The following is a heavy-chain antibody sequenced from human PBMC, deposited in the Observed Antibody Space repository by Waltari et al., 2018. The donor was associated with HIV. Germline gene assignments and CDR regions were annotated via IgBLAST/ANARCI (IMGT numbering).Heavy chain of an antibody. CDR2: IYSGGST. CDR3: ARDVGDTMTVRSWYFDL. V-gene: IGHV3-66*01. CDR1: GFTVSSNY. D-gene: IGHD3-22*01. Sequence: EVQLVESGGGLVQPGGSLRLSCAASGFTVSSNYMSWVRQAPGKGLEWVSVIYSGGSTYYADSVKGRFTISRDNSKNTLYLQMNSLRAEDTAVYYCARDVGDTMTVRSWYFDLWGRGTLVTVSS. J-gene: IGHJ2*01.